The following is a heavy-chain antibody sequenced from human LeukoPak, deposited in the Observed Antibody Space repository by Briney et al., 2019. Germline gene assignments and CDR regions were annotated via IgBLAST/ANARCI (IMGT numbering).Heavy chain of an antibody. V-gene: IGHV4-39*01. CDR1: GFTFSSYA. Sequence: GSLRLSCAASGFTFSSYAMSWIRQPPGKGLEWIGSIYYSGSTYYNPSLKSRVTISVDTSKNQFSLKLSSVTAADTAVYYCARLVGATDYWGQGTLVTVSS. D-gene: IGHD1-26*01. CDR2: IYYSGST. J-gene: IGHJ4*02. CDR3: ARLVGATDY.